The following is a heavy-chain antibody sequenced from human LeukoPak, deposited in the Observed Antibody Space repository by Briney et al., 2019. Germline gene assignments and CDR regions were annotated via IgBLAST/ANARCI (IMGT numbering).Heavy chain of an antibody. J-gene: IGHJ5*01. CDR2: IDTSSTTM. CDR1: GLTFSKYS. CDR3: ARDNWVDC. V-gene: IGHV3-48*04. Sequence: GGSLRLSCAASGLTFSKYSMTWVRQGPGKGLEWVSFIDTSSTTMYYTDSVKGRFTISRDNAKNSLYLQMNSLKVEDTAIYYCARDNWVDCWGQGTLVTVSS.